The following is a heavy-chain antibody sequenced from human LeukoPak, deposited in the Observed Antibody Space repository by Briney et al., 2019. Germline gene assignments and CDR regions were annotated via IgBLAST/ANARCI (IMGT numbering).Heavy chain of an antibody. CDR1: GGSISSGDYY. J-gene: IGHJ4*02. CDR3: ARVGCSGGRCYTLDY. Sequence: PSETLSLTCTVSGGSISSGDYYWSWIRQPPGKGLEWIGYIYYSGSTYYNSSLKSRVIISVDTSKNQFSLNLSSVTAADTAVYYCARVGCSGGRCYTLDYWGRGTLVTVSS. CDR2: IYYSGST. V-gene: IGHV4-30-4*01. D-gene: IGHD2-15*01.